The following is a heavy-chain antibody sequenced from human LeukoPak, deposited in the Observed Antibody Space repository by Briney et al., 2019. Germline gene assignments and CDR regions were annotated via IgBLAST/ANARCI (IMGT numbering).Heavy chain of an antibody. Sequence: ASVKVSCKASGYTFPNYLLHWVRQAPGQALEWVGRITPSVDTTNYAQKFRDRVTMTRDTSTSTVYMELSSLRSEDTAVYHCVREESGGYFDYWGQGTLVTVSS. CDR2: ITPSVDTT. J-gene: IGHJ4*02. CDR1: GYTFPNYL. CDR3: VREESGGYFDY. V-gene: IGHV1-46*01. D-gene: IGHD2-8*02.